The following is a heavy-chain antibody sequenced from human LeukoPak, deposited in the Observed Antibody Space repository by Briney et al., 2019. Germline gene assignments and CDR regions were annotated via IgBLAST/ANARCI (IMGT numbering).Heavy chain of an antibody. CDR1: GYTFTGYY. D-gene: IGHD1-26*01. CDR2: INPNSGGT. J-gene: IGHJ4*02. V-gene: IGHV1-2*02. Sequence: ASVKVSCKASGYTFTGYYMHWVRQAPGQGLEWMGWINPNSGGTNYAQKFQGRVTMTRDTSISTAYMELSRLRSDDTAVYYCARARPGWELFEGGFDYWGQGTLVTVSS. CDR3: ARARPGWELFEGGFDY.